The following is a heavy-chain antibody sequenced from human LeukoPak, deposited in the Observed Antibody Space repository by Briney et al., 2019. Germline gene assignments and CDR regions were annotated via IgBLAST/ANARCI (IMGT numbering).Heavy chain of an antibody. J-gene: IGHJ4*02. V-gene: IGHV3-49*04. CDR3: VRESVRDYYFDY. CDR2: IRSKALYGTS. Sequence: GGPLRLSCTGSGFRFGGYALSWVRQAPGRGLEWVGFIRSKALYGTSECAAAVEGRFAISRDDSNNIVYLQMNSLKTEDTAVYFCVRESVRDYYFDYWGQGTLVTVSS. CDR1: GFRFGGYA. D-gene: IGHD3-10*02.